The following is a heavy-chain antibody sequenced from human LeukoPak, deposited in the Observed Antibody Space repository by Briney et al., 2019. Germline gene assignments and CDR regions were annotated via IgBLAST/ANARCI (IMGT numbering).Heavy chain of an antibody. J-gene: IGHJ4*02. Sequence: SETLSLTCSVSGVSISTYYWIWIRPPPAKGLEGMGFFSYSGSTKYNPSLKSRVTMSVDTSKNQFSLTLNSVTAADTAVYYCARMYSGTSYYFDYWGQGTLVTVSS. CDR2: FSYSGST. V-gene: IGHV4-59*01. D-gene: IGHD1-26*01. CDR3: ARMYSGTSYYFDY. CDR1: GVSISTYY.